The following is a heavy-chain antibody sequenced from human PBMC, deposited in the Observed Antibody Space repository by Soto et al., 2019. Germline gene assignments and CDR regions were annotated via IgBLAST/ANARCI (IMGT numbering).Heavy chain of an antibody. D-gene: IGHD1-26*01. Sequence: QVQLVQSGAEVKKPGASVKVSCKASGYTFTSYDINWVRQATGQGLEWMGWMNPNSGNTAYAQKVRGRGPKPRNPPQSTAHRGRGRLRPGAPAVFSWAGEPPGGGGNWFDPWGQGTLVTVSS. J-gene: IGHJ5*02. CDR2: MNPNSGNT. CDR1: GYTFTSYD. CDR3: AGEPPGGGGNWFDP. V-gene: IGHV1-8*01.